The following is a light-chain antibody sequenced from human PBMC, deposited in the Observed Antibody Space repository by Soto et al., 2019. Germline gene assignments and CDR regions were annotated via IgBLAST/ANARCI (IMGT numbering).Light chain of an antibody. CDR2: AAS. Sequence: AIQMTQSPSSLSASVGDRVTITCRASQGIRNDLAWYRQKPGKAPKLLIYAASSLQSGVPSRFSGSGSGTDFTLSISSLQPEDFAVYYCLQDYNYPRTFGQGTKVDIK. V-gene: IGKV1-6*01. CDR1: QGIRND. CDR3: LQDYNYPRT. J-gene: IGKJ1*01.